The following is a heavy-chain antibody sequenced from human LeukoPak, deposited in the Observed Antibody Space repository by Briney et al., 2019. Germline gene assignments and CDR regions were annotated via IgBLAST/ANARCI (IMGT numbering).Heavy chain of an antibody. CDR1: GDSISTYY. Sequence: KSSETLSLTCSISGDSISTYYWSWIRQAPGKGLEWIGNFYYSGITNYNPSLKSRVTILVDTAKNQFSLKLSSVTATDTAFYYRAKQPYGRDWFDPWGQGTLVTVSS. V-gene: IGHV4-59*08. CDR3: AKQPYGRDWFDP. D-gene: IGHD3-10*01. CDR2: FYYSGIT. J-gene: IGHJ5*02.